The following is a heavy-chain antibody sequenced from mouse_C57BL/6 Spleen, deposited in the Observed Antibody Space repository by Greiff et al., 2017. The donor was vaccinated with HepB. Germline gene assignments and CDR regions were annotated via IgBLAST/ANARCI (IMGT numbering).Heavy chain of an antibody. J-gene: IGHJ4*01. Sequence: LQESGAELVRPGTSVKVSCKASGYAFTNYLIEWVKQRPGQGLEWIGVINPGSGGTNYNEKFKGKATLTADKSSSTAYMQLSSLTSEDSAVYFCARRVPYAMDYWGQGTSVTVSS. CDR1: GYAFTNYL. V-gene: IGHV1-54*01. CDR3: ARRVPYAMDY. D-gene: IGHD2-14*01. CDR2: INPGSGGT.